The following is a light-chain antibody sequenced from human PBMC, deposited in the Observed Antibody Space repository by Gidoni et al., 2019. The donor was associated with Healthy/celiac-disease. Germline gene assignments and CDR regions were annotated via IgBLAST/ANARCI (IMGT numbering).Light chain of an antibody. Sequence: DTAMTQPPATLSVSPGERATLSCRSSRSVSSYLAWYQQKTGQPPSVLIYGASTRATGIPARFSGSGSGTEFTLTISSLQSEDFAVYYCQQYNTWPGTFGPGTKVDIK. CDR1: RSVSSY. CDR2: GAS. J-gene: IGKJ3*01. V-gene: IGKV3-15*01. CDR3: QQYNTWPGT.